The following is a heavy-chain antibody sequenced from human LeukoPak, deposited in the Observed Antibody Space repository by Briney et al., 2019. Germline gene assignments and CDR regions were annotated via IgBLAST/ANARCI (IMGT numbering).Heavy chain of an antibody. V-gene: IGHV3-20*04. D-gene: IGHD1-26*01. Sequence: GGSLRLSCAASGFTFDDYGMSWVRQAPGKGLGWVSGINWNGGSTGYADSVKGRFTISRDNAKNSLYLQMNTLTDEDTAVYSCARLWMGGGTVSDWGPGTVVTVSA. J-gene: IGHJ4*02. CDR2: INWNGGST. CDR3: ARLWMGGGTVSD. CDR1: GFTFDDYG.